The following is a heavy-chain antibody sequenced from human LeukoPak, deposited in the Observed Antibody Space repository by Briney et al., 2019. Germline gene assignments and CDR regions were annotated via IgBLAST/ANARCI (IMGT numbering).Heavy chain of an antibody. V-gene: IGHV1-58*02. D-gene: IGHD6-19*01. CDR2: IVVGSGNT. J-gene: IGHJ4*02. Sequence: GASVKVSCKASGFTFTSSAMQWVRQARGQRLEWIGWIVVGSGNTNYAQKFQERVTITRDMSTSTAYMELSNLRSEDTAVYYCAADSYSSGWWGDWGQGTLVTVSS. CDR1: GFTFTSSA. CDR3: AADSYSSGWWGD.